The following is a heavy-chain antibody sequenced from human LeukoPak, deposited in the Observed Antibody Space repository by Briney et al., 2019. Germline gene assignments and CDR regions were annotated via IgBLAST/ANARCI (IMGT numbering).Heavy chain of an antibody. V-gene: IGHV1-18*01. Sequence: ASVKVSCKASGYIFTSYGISRVRQAPGQGLEWMGWISVYSGNTNYPQRLQGRVTMTTDTSTTTAYMELRSLRSDDTAVYYCARDINGYYYDSHGYYPTDLWGQGTLVTVSS. CDR1: GYIFTSYG. CDR2: ISVYSGNT. J-gene: IGHJ5*02. CDR3: ARDINGYYYDSHGYYPTDL. D-gene: IGHD3-22*01.